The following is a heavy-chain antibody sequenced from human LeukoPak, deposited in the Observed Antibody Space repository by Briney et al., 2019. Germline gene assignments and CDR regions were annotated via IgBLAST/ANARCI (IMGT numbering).Heavy chain of an antibody. J-gene: IGHJ4*02. D-gene: IGHD2-21*02. V-gene: IGHV3-53*01. CDR1: GFTFTSHV. CDR2: IHGDGST. Sequence: PGGSLRLSCSASGFTFTSHVMHWVRQAPGKGLEWVSVIHGDGSTYYADSVKGRFTISRDNSKNTLYLQMNSLRAEDTAVYYCARGESSDCTCIDYWGQGTLVSVSS. CDR3: ARGESSDCTCIDY.